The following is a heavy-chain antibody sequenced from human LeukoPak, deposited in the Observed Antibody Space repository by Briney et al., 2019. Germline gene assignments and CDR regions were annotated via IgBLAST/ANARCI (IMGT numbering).Heavy chain of an antibody. D-gene: IGHD3-22*01. CDR3: ARVKYDSSGYLDAFDI. CDR2: INPNSGGT. Sequence: ASVKVSCKASGYTFTGDYIYWVRQAPGQGLEWMGWINPNSGGTKYAQKFQGRVTMTRDTSISTAYMELSRLRSDDTAVYYCARVKYDSSGYLDAFDIWGQGTMVTVSS. J-gene: IGHJ3*02. V-gene: IGHV1-2*02. CDR1: GYTFTGDY.